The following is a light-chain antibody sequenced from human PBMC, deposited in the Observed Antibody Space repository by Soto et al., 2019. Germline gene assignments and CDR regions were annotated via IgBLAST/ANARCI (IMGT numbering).Light chain of an antibody. Sequence: ETVMTQSPTTLSVSPGEGATLSYRASQSVSSSYLAWYQQKPGQAPRLLIYGASSRATGIPDRFSGSGSGTDFTLTISCLQSEDFATYYCQQYYSYPITFGQGTRLEIK. CDR1: QSVSSSY. V-gene: IGKV3-20*01. CDR2: GAS. J-gene: IGKJ5*01. CDR3: QQYYSYPIT.